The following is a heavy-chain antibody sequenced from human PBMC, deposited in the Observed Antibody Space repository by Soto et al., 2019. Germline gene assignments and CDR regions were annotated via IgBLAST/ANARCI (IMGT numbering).Heavy chain of an antibody. V-gene: IGHV3-23*01. CDR3: ATRGVTGTTGYYGMDA. J-gene: IGHJ6*02. D-gene: IGHD1-20*01. CDR1: GFTFSSYA. Sequence: PGASLRLSCPASGFTFSSYAMSWVRQAPGKGLEWVSAISGSGGSTYYADPVKGSFTISRDNSKTTLYLQMNSLRADDTAVYYCATRGVTGTTGYYGMDAWGQWTTVTVS. CDR2: ISGSGGST.